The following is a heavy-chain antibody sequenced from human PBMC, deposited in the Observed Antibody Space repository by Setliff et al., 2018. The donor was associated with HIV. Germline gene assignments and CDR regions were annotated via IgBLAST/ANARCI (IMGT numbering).Heavy chain of an antibody. CDR2: IKQDGSKA. J-gene: IGHJ6*02. CDR3: ARKLRPGHGMDV. V-gene: IGHV3-7*04. D-gene: IGHD3-10*01. CDR1: GFTFSSYW. Sequence: PGGSLRLSCAASGFTFSSYWMSWVRQAPGKGLEWVADIKQDGSKAYYVDSVKGRFTIPRDNAKKSLYLQMNSLRGEDTAVYYCARKLRPGHGMDVWGQGTTVTVSS.